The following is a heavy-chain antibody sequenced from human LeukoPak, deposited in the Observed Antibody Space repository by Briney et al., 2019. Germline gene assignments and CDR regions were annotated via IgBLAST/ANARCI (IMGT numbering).Heavy chain of an antibody. V-gene: IGHV3-30*18. Sequence: PGRSLRLSCAASGFTFSIYGMHWVRQAPGKGLEWVAYLAYDASLVDYTNSVKGRFTISRDNSKNTLFLQMNSLRPEDTAVYYCAKKGGSWNYFDSWGQGTLVTVSS. D-gene: IGHD6-13*01. J-gene: IGHJ4*02. CDR3: AKKGGSWNYFDS. CDR1: GFTFSIYG. CDR2: LAYDASLV.